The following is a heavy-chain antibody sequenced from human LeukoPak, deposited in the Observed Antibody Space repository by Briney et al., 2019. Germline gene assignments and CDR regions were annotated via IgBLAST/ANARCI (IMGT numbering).Heavy chain of an antibody. Sequence: ASVKVSRKAAGYTFTGYYMFWVRQAPGQGLEWMGRINPNSGGTNYAQKFQGRVTMTRDTSISTAYMELSRLRSDDTAVSYCARGYCSGGSCYSVENWFDPWGQGTLVTVSS. CDR3: ARGYCSGGSCYSVENWFDP. D-gene: IGHD2-15*01. J-gene: IGHJ5*02. V-gene: IGHV1-2*06. CDR1: GYTFTGYY. CDR2: INPNSGGT.